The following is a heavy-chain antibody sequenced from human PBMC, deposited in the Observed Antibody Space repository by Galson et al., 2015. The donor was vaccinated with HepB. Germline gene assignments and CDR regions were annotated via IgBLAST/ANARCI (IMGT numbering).Heavy chain of an antibody. Sequence: QSGAEVKKPGESLKISCKGSGYSFTSYWIGWVRQMPGKGLEWMGIIYPGDSDTRYSPSFQGQVTISADKSISTAYLQWSSLKASDTAMYYCARHMPWFGNPAGWFDPWGQGALVTVSS. CDR1: GYSFTSYW. J-gene: IGHJ5*02. CDR3: ARHMPWFGNPAGWFDP. V-gene: IGHV5-51*01. D-gene: IGHD3-10*01. CDR2: IYPGDSDT.